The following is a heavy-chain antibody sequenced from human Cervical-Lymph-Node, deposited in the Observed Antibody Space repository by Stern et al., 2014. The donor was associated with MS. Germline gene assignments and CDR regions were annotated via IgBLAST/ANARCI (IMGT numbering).Heavy chain of an antibody. CDR2: LIPMFGTT. CDR1: GDTFINFG. CDR3: ARDNDDNGMDV. J-gene: IGHJ6*02. D-gene: IGHD1-1*01. Sequence: QVQLVQSGAEVKKPGSSVKVSCKASGDTFINFGISWVRQAPGQGLEWVGGLIPMFGTTEYAPTVQGRVSISADESATTVYMELSSLRSEDTAVYYCARDNDDNGMDVWGQGTTVTVSS. V-gene: IGHV1-69*01.